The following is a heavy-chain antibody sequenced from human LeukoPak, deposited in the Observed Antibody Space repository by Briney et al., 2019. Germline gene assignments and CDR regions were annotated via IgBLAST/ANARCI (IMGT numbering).Heavy chain of an antibody. J-gene: IGHJ4*02. CDR2: IYYRGST. D-gene: IGHD4-17*01. CDR3: ARESSGIYGDIFDY. CDR1: GGSISSYY. V-gene: IGHV4-59*01. Sequence: PSETLSLTCTVSGGSISSYYWSWIRQPPGKGLEWIGYIYYRGSTNYNPSLKSRVTISVDTSKNQFSLKLSSVTAADTAVYYCARESSGIYGDIFDYWGQGTLVTVSS.